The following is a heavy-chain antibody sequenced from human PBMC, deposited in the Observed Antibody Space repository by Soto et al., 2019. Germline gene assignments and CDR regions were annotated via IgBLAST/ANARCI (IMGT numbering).Heavy chain of an antibody. D-gene: IGHD3-22*01. V-gene: IGHV3-30*18. Sequence: SCKASGYTFTGYYMHWVRQAPGKGLEWVAVISYDGSNKYYADSVKGRFTISRDNSKNTLYLQMNSLRAEDTAVYYCANDYYDSSGYFPGRYWGQGTLVTVSS. CDR1: GYTFTGYY. CDR3: ANDYYDSSGYFPGRY. J-gene: IGHJ4*02. CDR2: ISYDGSNK.